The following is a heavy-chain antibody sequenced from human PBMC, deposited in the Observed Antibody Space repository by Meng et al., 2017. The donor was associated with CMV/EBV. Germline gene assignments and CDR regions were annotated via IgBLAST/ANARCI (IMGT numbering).Heavy chain of an antibody. D-gene: IGHD2-21*01. V-gene: IGHV3-74*01. J-gene: IGHJ6*02. Sequence: GARRLSCAASGFTFSSYWMHWVRQAPGKGLVWVSRINSDGSSTSYADSVKGRFTISRDNAKNTLYLQMNSLRAEDTAVYYCARAQYCGGDCYSEGVDEYYYGMDVWGQGTTVTVSS. CDR1: GFTFSSYW. CDR2: INSDGSST. CDR3: ARAQYCGGDCYSEGVDEYYYGMDV.